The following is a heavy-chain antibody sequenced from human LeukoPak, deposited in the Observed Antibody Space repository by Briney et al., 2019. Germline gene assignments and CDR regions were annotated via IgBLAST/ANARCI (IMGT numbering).Heavy chain of an antibody. D-gene: IGHD3-22*01. J-gene: IGHJ6*02. CDR3: ARSYDSSGYYYYGMDV. CDR1: GGSISSGGYY. V-gene: IGHV4-31*03. Sequence: SETLSLTCTVSGGSISSGGYYWSWIRQHPGKGLEWIVYIYYSGSTYYNPSLKSRVTISVDTSKNQFSLKLSSVTAADTAVYYCARSYDSSGYYYYGMDVWGQGTTVTVSS. CDR2: IYYSGST.